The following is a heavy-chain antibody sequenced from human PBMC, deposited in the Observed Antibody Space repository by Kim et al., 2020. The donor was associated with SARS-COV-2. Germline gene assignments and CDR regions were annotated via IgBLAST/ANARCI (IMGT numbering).Heavy chain of an antibody. D-gene: IGHD1-1*01. J-gene: IGHJ4*02. CDR2: ISGSGDTT. V-gene: IGHV3-48*03. CDR1: GFIFSTYE. Sequence: GGSLRLSCAASGFIFSTYEINWVRQSPGKGLEWISYISGSGDTTLYADSVKGRFTVYRDNAKNSVYLQMNRMRADDTSVYYCARVGPIGTTGQHFDYWGQGTLVTVSS. CDR3: ARVGPIGTTGQHFDY.